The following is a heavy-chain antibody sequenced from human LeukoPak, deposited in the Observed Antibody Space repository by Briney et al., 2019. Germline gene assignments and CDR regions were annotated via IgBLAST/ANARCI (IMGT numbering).Heavy chain of an antibody. Sequence: AGGSLRLSCAASGFTFSSYSMSWVRQAPGKGLEWVSAISGSGGSTYYADSVKGRFTISRDNSKNTLYLQMNSLRAEDTAVYYCAKGSRIAAAGNWFDPWGQGTLVTVSS. CDR2: ISGSGGST. CDR3: AKGSRIAAAGNWFDP. V-gene: IGHV3-23*01. CDR1: GFTFSSYS. D-gene: IGHD6-13*01. J-gene: IGHJ5*02.